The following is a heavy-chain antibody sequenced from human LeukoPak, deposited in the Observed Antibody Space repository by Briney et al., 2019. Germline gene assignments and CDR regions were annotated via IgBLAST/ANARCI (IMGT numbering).Heavy chain of an antibody. CDR1: GFTFSSYS. V-gene: IGHV3-48*01. J-gene: IGHJ4*02. D-gene: IGHD6-13*01. Sequence: GGSLRLSCAASGFTFSSYSMNWVRQAPGKGLEWVSYISSSSTIYYADSVKGRFTISRDNAKNSLYLQMNSLRAEDTAVYYCAKGTGKQQLVFFPYWGQGTLVTVSS. CDR2: ISSSSTI. CDR3: AKGTGKQQLVFFPY.